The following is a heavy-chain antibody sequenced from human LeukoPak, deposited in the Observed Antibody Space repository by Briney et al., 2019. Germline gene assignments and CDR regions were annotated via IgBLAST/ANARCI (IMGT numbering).Heavy chain of an antibody. D-gene: IGHD3-3*01. V-gene: IGHV1-69*05. CDR3: ARDRGRETYYDFWSGYSSGGHHWFDP. Sequence: GASVKVSCKASGGTFSSYAISWVRQAPGQGLEWMGGIIPIFGTANYAQKFQGRVTITTDESTRTAYMELSSLRSEDKAVYYCARDRGRETYYDFWSGYSSGGHHWFDPWGQGTLVTVSS. J-gene: IGHJ5*02. CDR1: GGTFSSYA. CDR2: IIPIFGTA.